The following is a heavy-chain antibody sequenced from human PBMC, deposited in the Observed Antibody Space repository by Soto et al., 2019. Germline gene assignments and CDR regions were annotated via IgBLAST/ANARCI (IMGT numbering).Heavy chain of an antibody. CDR2: IYYIGST. V-gene: IGHV4-30-4*01. CDR1: GGSITNSDYY. J-gene: IGHJ4*02. CDR3: ARDPDGSNSFDS. D-gene: IGHD2-2*01. Sequence: SETLSLTCTVSGGSITNSDYYWSWIRQPPGKGLEWIGYIYYIGSTNYNPSLKSRLIMSVDTSKNQFSLKLSSVTAADTAVYYCARDPDGSNSFDSWGPGTLVTVSS.